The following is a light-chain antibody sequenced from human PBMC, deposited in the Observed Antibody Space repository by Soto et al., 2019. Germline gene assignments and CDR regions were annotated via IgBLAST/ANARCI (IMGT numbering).Light chain of an antibody. J-gene: IGLJ1*01. Sequence: QSALTQPASVSGSPGQSITISCTGTSSDVTSYNYVSWYQQHPGKAPKLMIYEVSNWPSGISNRFSGSKSGNTASLTISGLQAEDEADYYCSSYTSSSSSYVFGTGTKVTVL. CDR1: SSDVTSYNY. CDR2: EVS. CDR3: SSYTSSSSSYV. V-gene: IGLV2-14*01.